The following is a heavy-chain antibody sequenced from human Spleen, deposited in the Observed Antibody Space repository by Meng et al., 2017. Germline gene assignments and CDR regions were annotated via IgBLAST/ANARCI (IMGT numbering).Heavy chain of an antibody. V-gene: IGHV4-30-4*01. CDR3: ARVGGDCVSCDKGWFDP. CDR1: GGSMSSGIF. J-gene: IGHJ5*02. CDR2: ISYSGAT. D-gene: IGHD2-21*02. Sequence: QVQLQESVPRLVRPSPTLSLTCTVSGGSMSSGIFWIWIRQPPGKGLEWIGYISYSGATYYNPSLKSRLTMSVDTAKNQFSFSLSSVTAADTGVYYWARVGGDCVSCDKGWFDPWGQGTLVTVSS.